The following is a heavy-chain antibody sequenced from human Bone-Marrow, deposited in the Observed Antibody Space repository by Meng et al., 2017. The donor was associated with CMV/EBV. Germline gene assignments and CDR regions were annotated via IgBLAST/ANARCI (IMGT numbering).Heavy chain of an antibody. Sequence: QVQLVQSGAEVKKPGASVNVSCTASGYTFKNYYMHWIRQALGRGPEWMAKINPSNGRTSYAQKFQGRVTLTSDTSTSTVYMDLRRLRSEDTAVYYCARPHEDCANGVCYSSFDFWGQGTLVTVSS. V-gene: IGHV1-46*02. CDR3: ARPHEDCANGVCYSSFDF. J-gene: IGHJ4*02. CDR2: INPSNGRT. D-gene: IGHD2-8*01. CDR1: GYTFKNYY.